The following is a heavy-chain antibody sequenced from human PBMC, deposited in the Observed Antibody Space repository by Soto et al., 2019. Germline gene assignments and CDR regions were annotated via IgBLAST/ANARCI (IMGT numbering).Heavy chain of an antibody. Sequence: ASVKVSFKASGYTFTSYAMHWLRQAPGQRLEWMGWINAGNGNTKYSQKFQGRVTITRDTSASTAYMELSSLRSEDTAVYYCAREQFITIFGVVQNWFDPWGQGTLVTVSS. CDR1: GYTFTSYA. CDR2: INAGNGNT. V-gene: IGHV1-3*01. D-gene: IGHD3-3*01. J-gene: IGHJ5*02. CDR3: AREQFITIFGVVQNWFDP.